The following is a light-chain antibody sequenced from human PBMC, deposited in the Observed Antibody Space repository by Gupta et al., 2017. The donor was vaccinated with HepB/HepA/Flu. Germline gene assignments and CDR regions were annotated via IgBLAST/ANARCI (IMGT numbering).Light chain of an antibody. Sequence: IQLTQSPSFLSASVGDRVTITCRASQVIYTFLAWFQQEPGKPTKLLFHSASTVKSGVPSRFSGSGAGNEFTLTISSLQPEDFATYYRQQRSYSPRTFGQGTQLEIK. CDR1: QVIYTF. CDR2: SAS. CDR3: QQRSYSPRT. J-gene: IGKJ5*01. V-gene: IGKV1-9*01.